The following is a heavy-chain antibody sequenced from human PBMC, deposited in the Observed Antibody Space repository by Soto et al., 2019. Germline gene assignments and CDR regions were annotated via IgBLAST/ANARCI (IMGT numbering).Heavy chain of an antibody. J-gene: IGHJ6*02. CDR2: TRNKANSYTT. CDR3: ARGLNDYYYYYGMDV. V-gene: IGHV3-72*01. D-gene: IGHD5-12*01. Sequence: GGSLRLSCAASGFTFSDHYMDWVRQAPGKGLEWVGRTRNKANSYTTEYAASVKGRFTISRDDSKNSLYLQMNSLKTEDTAVYYCARGLNDYYYYYGMDVCGQGTTVTVSS. CDR1: GFTFSDHY.